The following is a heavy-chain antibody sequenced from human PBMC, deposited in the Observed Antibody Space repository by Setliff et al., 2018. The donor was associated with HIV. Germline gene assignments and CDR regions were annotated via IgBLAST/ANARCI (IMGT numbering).Heavy chain of an antibody. CDR3: ATNPEMATINYYYYYMGV. D-gene: IGHD5-12*01. V-gene: IGHV1-69*13. Sequence: SVKVSCKASGYTFTGYYMHWVRQAPGQGLEWMGGSIPIFGTAKYAQKFQGRVTITAGESTSTAYMELSSLRSEDTAVYYCATNPEMATINYYYYYMGVWGKGTTVTVS. J-gene: IGHJ6*03. CDR2: SIPIFGTA. CDR1: GYTFTGYY.